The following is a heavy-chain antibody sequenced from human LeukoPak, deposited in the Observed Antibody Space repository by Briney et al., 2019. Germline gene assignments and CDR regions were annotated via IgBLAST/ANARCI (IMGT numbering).Heavy chain of an antibody. CDR1: GGSISSYY. CDR3: ARDRRTWNDDGFDY. J-gene: IGHJ4*02. Sequence: SETLSLTCTVSGGSISSYYGSWVRQPAGKGLEWIGRIYISGSTNYNPSLKRRVTISVDTSKNQFSLKLSSVTAADTAVYYCARDRRTWNDDGFDYWGQGTLVTVSS. D-gene: IGHD1-1*01. V-gene: IGHV4-4*07. CDR2: IYISGST.